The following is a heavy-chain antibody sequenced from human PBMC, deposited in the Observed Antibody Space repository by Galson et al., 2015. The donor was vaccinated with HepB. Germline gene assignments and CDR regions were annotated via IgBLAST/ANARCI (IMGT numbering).Heavy chain of an antibody. J-gene: IGHJ6*02. CDR2: LSGSGGST. Sequence: SLRLSCAASGFTFSSYAMTWVRQAPGKGLEWVSTLSGSGGSTYYADSVKGRFTISRDDSKNTLFLQMNSLRAEDTAVYYCARDARVVPAATKANYYYYGMDVWGQGTPVTVSS. V-gene: IGHV3-23*01. CDR3: ARDARVVPAATKANYYYYGMDV. CDR1: GFTFSSYA. D-gene: IGHD2-2*01.